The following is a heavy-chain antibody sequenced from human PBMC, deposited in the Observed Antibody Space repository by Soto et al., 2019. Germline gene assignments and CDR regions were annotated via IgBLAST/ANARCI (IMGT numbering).Heavy chain of an antibody. J-gene: IGHJ5*02. CDR2: IVVGSGNT. Sequence: SLKVSCKASGFTLTSSAMQRVRQAHGQRLEWIGWIVVGSGNTNYAQKFQERVTITRDMSTSTAYMKLSSLRSEDTAVYYCAAGHCSGGSCYPTNWFDPWGQGTLVTVSS. V-gene: IGHV1-58*02. D-gene: IGHD2-15*01. CDR1: GFTLTSSA. CDR3: AAGHCSGGSCYPTNWFDP.